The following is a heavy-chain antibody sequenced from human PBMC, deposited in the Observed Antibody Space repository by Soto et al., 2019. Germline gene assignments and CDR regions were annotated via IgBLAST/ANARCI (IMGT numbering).Heavy chain of an antibody. J-gene: IGHJ4*02. D-gene: IGHD6-19*01. CDR3: ARARYSSRWGTFDR. CDR1: GGTFYTNE. V-gene: IGHV1-69*01. Sequence: QVQLVQSGAEVRKPGSSVQVSCKASGGTFYTNEIDWVRQAPGQGLEWMGRIFPNVGTADYAQKFEGRLSIIADESTSTVFMELSRLISADTAVYFCARARYSSRWGTFDRWGQGTQVAVSS. CDR2: IFPNVGTA.